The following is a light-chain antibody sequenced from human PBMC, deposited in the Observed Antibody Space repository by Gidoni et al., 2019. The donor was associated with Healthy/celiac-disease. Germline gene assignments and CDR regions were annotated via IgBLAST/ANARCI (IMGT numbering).Light chain of an antibody. J-gene: IGKJ1*01. Sequence: EIVLTQSPGTLSLSPGERATLSCRDSQSVSSSYLAWYQQKPGQAPRLLIYGASSRATGIPDRFSGSGSGTDFTLTISRLEPEDFAVYYCQQYSSSAWTFGQGTKVEIK. CDR3: QQYSSSAWT. V-gene: IGKV3-20*01. CDR2: GAS. CDR1: QSVSSSY.